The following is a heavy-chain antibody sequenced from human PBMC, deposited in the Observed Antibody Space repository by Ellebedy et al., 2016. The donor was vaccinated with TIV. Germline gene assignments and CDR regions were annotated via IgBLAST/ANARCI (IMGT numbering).Heavy chain of an antibody. D-gene: IGHD1-26*01. CDR1: GGTFSGYY. CDR3: ARGYGGYYRY. Sequence: MPSETLSLTCDVSGGTFSGYYWSWIRQPPGKGLEWVGEISHTGSTNYSPSLKSRVTIPLDPSKNQFSLNVTSVTAADTALYYCARGYGGYYRYWGQGTPVTVSS. V-gene: IGHV4-34*01. J-gene: IGHJ4*02. CDR2: ISHTGST.